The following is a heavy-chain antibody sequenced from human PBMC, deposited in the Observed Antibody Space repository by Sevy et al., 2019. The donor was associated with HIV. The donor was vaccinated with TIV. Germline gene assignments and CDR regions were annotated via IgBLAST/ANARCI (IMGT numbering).Heavy chain of an antibody. CDR1: GFTFSNYA. V-gene: IGHV3-23*01. D-gene: IGHD2-2*01. CDR2: ISASGGST. J-gene: IGHJ4*02. CDR3: AKDQRGYCSSTSCYVYDY. Sequence: GGSLRLSCAASGFTFSNYAVSWVRQAPGKGLEWVSGISASGGSTYYADSVKGRFTISRDNSKNTLYLQMNSLRAEDTAVYYCAKDQRGYCSSTSCYVYDYWGQGTLVTVSS.